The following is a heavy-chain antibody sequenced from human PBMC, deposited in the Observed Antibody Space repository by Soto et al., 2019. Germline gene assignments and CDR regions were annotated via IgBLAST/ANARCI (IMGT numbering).Heavy chain of an antibody. D-gene: IGHD2-21*01. Sequence: VQLVQSGAEVKKPGSSVIVSCKASGGTFDNYAISWVRQAPGQGLEWMGGIIPIIGTPSYAQRFQGRVTFIADKSTRTAYMELRSLRSEETAVYYCAREKNIVVLPLLSLDFWGQGTQVIVSS. CDR1: GGTFDNYA. CDR2: IIPIIGTP. J-gene: IGHJ4*02. CDR3: AREKNIVVLPLLSLDF. V-gene: IGHV1-69*06.